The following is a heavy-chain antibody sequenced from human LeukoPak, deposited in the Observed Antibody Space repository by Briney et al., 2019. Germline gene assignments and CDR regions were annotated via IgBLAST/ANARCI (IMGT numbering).Heavy chain of an antibody. CDR1: GYTVINFY. V-gene: IGHV1-46*01. CDR3: ARGDFNYGSGSDY. J-gene: IGHJ4*02. Sequence: GASVKVSCKASGYTVINFYMHWVRQDPGQGLEWMGTIVPNGGSTSYAQKFQGRVTMTADTSTGTVYMDLRSLTSDDTAVYYCARGDFNYGSGSDYWGQGTLITVSS. D-gene: IGHD2-21*01. CDR2: IVPNGGST.